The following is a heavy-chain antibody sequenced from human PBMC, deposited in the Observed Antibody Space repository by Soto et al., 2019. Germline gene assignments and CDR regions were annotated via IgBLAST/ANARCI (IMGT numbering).Heavy chain of an antibody. CDR1: GFTFSNYW. CDR2: IKNDGSEK. J-gene: IGHJ6*02. V-gene: IGHV3-7*01. CDR3: ARTTYYDS. Sequence: EVQLVESGGGLVQPGGSLRLSCAASGFTFSNYWMSWVRQAPGKGLEWVANIKNDGSEKYYVDSVKGRFTISRDTAKNSLYLQMSSLRVEDTAVYYCARTTYYDSWGQGTTVTVSS. D-gene: IGHD3-3*01.